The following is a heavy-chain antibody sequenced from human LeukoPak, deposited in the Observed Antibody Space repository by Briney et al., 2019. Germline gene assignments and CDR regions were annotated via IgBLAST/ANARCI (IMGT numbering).Heavy chain of an antibody. V-gene: IGHV3-48*02. CDR3: ASLSSSDWYGDY. CDR1: GFTFSSYS. CDR2: ISSSSSNM. D-gene: IGHD6-19*01. Sequence: PGGSLRLSCAASGFTFSSYSMNWVRQAPGKGLEWLPYISSSSSNMYYADSVKGRFTISRDNAENSLYLQMSSLGDDDTAVYYCASLSSSDWYGDYWGQGTLVTVSS. J-gene: IGHJ4*02.